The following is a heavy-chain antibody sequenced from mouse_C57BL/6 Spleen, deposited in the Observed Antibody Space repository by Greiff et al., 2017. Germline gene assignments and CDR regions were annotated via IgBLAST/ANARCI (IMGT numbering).Heavy chain of an antibody. Sequence: QVQLQQSGAELVMPGASVKLSCKASGYTFTSYWMHWVKQRPGQGLEWIGEIDPSDSYTNYNQKFKGKSTLTVDKSSSTAYMQLSSLTSEDSAVYYCALIYYGYDDYFDVWGKGTTLTVSS. V-gene: IGHV1-69*01. CDR3: ALIYYGYDDYFDV. J-gene: IGHJ2*01. CDR2: IDPSDSYT. CDR1: GYTFTSYW. D-gene: IGHD2-2*01.